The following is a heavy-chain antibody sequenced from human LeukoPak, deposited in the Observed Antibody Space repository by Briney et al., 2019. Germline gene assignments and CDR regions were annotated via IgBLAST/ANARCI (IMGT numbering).Heavy chain of an antibody. D-gene: IGHD3-16*01. Sequence: GGSLRLSCAASGFSLDSNLMHWVRQAPGKGLSWISFVNTDGSSKAYADSVKGRFTIYRDNAKNTLYLQMNGLRDEDTAVYYCARDHDSVPDYWGQGTLVTVSS. CDR2: VNTDGSSK. CDR1: GFSLDSNL. CDR3: ARDHDSVPDY. J-gene: IGHJ4*02. V-gene: IGHV3-74*01.